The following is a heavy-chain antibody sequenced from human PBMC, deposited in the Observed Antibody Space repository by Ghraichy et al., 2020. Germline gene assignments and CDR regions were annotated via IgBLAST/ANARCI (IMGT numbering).Heavy chain of an antibody. CDR1: GGSISSGGYY. J-gene: IGHJ4*02. V-gene: IGHV4-31*03. D-gene: IGHD3-10*01. Sequence: SQTISLTCTVSGGSISSGGYYWSWIRQHPGKGLEWIGYIYYSGSTYYNPSLKSRVTISVDTSKNQFSLKLSSVTAADTAVYYCARVTMVQGVIDYWGQGTLVTVSS. CDR2: IYYSGST. CDR3: ARVTMVQGVIDY.